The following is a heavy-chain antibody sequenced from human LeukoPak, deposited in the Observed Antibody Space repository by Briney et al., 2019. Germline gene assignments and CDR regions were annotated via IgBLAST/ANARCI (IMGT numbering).Heavy chain of an antibody. Sequence: GGSLRLSCAASGFTFSSYAMHWVRQAPGKGLEYVSAISSNGGSTYYANSVKGRFTISRDNSKNTLYLQMNSLRVEDTAVYYCAKVVGSPPVWGQGTLVTVSS. V-gene: IGHV3-64*01. J-gene: IGHJ4*02. CDR2: ISSNGGST. CDR1: GFTFSSYA. D-gene: IGHD1-26*01. CDR3: AKVVGSPPV.